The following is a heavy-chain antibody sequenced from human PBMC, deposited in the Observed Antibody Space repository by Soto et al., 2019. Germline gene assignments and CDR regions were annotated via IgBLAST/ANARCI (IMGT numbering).Heavy chain of an antibody. Sequence: PSETLSLTCTVSGGSISSGGYYWSWIRQHPGKGLEWIGYIYYSGSTYYNPSLKSRVTISVDTSKNQFSLKLSSVTAADTAVYYCARAPVLRFLYGMDVWGQGTTVTVFS. CDR1: GGSISSGGYY. CDR3: ARAPVLRFLYGMDV. J-gene: IGHJ6*02. CDR2: IYYSGST. V-gene: IGHV4-31*03. D-gene: IGHD3-3*01.